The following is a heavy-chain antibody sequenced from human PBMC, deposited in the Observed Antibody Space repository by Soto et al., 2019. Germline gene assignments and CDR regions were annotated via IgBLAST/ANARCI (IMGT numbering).Heavy chain of an antibody. D-gene: IGHD3-10*01. Sequence: XGSLGLSGAASGFTFSSYSMNGVRQAPGKGLEWVSSISSSSSYIYYADSVKGRFTISRDNAKNSLYLQMNSLRAEDTAVYYCARDLSRDVVLLWFGEFSGYWGQGTLVTVSS. J-gene: IGHJ4*02. CDR2: ISSSSSYI. CDR1: GFTFSSYS. V-gene: IGHV3-21*01. CDR3: ARDLSRDVVLLWFGEFSGY.